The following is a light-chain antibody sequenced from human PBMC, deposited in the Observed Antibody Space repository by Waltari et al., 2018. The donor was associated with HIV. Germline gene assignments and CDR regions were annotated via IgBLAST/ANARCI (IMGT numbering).Light chain of an antibody. J-gene: IGLJ3*02. CDR1: NLGHKY. Sequence: SYDLTQPPSVSVSSGQTATITCSGSNLGHKYVSWYQQRSGQSPVLVIYQDTKRPPGIPERFFGSTSENTATLTINETQPLDEAHYSCQAWDSGTIVFGGGTSLTVL. V-gene: IGLV3-1*01. CDR2: QDT. CDR3: QAWDSGTIV.